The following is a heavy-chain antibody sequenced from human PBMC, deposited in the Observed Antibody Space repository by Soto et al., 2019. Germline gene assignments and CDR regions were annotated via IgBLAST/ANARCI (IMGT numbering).Heavy chain of an antibody. CDR3: AHTKDMCGCLTS. CDR2: IHWNADK. Sequence: SGPTLVNPTQTLTLTCSFSGFSISAYGVRVIWFRQPPGETLEWLALIHWNADKRYSPYLKSRLTITKDTSKNQVVLTLTNLDPLHTGTYLCAHTKDMCGCLTSSGHGVLVTISS. D-gene: IGHD6-19*01. J-gene: IGHJ5*01. CDR1: GFSISAYGVR. V-gene: IGHV2-5*01.